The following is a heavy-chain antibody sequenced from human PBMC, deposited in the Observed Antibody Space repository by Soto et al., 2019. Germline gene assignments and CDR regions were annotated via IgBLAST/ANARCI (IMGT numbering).Heavy chain of an antibody. Sequence: QVQLRQWGAGLLKPSETLSLTCAVYGRSFSLYSWGWVRQPPGKGLEWIGEINDSGSTNYNPSLKSRVTISIDTSKNQFSLKLSSVTAADTAVYYCARVSDSWGQGTLVTVSS. J-gene: IGHJ4*02. CDR2: INDSGST. CDR1: GRSFSLYS. CDR3: ARVSDS. V-gene: IGHV4-34*01.